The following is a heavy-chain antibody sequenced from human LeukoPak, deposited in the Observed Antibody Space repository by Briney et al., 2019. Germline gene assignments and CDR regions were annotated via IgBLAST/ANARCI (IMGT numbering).Heavy chain of an antibody. J-gene: IGHJ4*02. Sequence: ASVKVSCKASGYTFTSYGISWVRQAPGQGLEWMGWMNPNSGNTGYAQKFQGRVTITRNTSISTAYMELSSLRSEDTAVYYCARDYLKVVVAGTAPSAGHMDYWGQGTLVTVSS. D-gene: IGHD2-15*01. CDR3: ARDYLKVVVAGTAPSAGHMDY. CDR1: GYTFTSYG. CDR2: MNPNSGNT. V-gene: IGHV1-8*03.